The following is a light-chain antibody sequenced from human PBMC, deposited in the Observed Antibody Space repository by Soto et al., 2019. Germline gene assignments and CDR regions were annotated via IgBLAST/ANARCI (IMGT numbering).Light chain of an antibody. J-gene: IGKJ2*01. Sequence: EIVMTQSPPSLTVTPGEPASISCRSSQRLLNSNGNNFLDWYLQKPGQPPQLLIYLGSNRASGVPDRVSGSGAGTDFTLKISRVEAEDVGVYYCMQALQTPYTFGQGTKVDIK. CDR3: MQALQTPYT. CDR2: LGS. CDR1: QRLLNSNGNNF. V-gene: IGKV2-28*01.